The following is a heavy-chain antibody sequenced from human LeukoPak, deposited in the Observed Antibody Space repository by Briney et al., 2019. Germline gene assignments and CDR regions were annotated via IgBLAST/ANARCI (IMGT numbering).Heavy chain of an antibody. CDR3: GRAGFGELYPYVDS. J-gene: IGHJ4*02. Sequence: GKSLRLSCAASGLSFNRSAMHWVRQAPGKGLEWVALTSYDGGNEYYGDSVKGRFTVSRDNSKNTLYLQMSSLRADDTAVYYCGRAGFGELYPYVDSWGQGTLVTVSS. CDR2: TSYDGGNE. CDR1: GLSFNRSA. D-gene: IGHD3-16*01. V-gene: IGHV3-30*04.